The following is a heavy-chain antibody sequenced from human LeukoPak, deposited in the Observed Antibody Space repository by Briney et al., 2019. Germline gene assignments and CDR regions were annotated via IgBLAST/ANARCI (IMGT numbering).Heavy chain of an antibody. CDR3: ERREPHGDYGGKIRYYYYMDV. V-gene: IGHV4-38-2*02. D-gene: IGHD4-23*01. CDR1: GYSISRGYY. CDR2: INHSGNT. Sequence: SETLSLTCTVSGYSISRGYYWGWIRQPPGKGLEWIGEINHSGNTNSNPSLKSRVTMSVDTSKNQFSLKLSSLTAADTAMYYCERREPHGDYGGKIRYYYYMDVWGKGTTITISS. J-gene: IGHJ6*03.